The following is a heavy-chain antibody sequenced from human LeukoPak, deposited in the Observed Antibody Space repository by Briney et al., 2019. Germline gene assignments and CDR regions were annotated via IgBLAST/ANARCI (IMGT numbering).Heavy chain of an antibody. CDR3: AGERKSSGWYGGYFDY. J-gene: IGHJ4*02. Sequence: SETLSLTCAVYGGSFSGYYWSWIRQPPGKGLEWIGEINHSGSTNYNPSLKSRVTISVDTSKNQFSLKLSSVTAADTAVYYCAGERKSSGWYGGYFDYWGQGTLVTVSS. V-gene: IGHV4-34*01. CDR2: INHSGST. D-gene: IGHD6-19*01. CDR1: GGSFSGYY.